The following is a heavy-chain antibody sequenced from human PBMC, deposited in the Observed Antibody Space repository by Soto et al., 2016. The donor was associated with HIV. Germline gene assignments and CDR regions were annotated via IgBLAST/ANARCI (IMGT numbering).Heavy chain of an antibody. CDR1: GFTFDNYG. D-gene: IGHD4-17*01. Sequence: EVQLVESGGGVIRPGGSLRVSCAASGFTFDNYGMSWVRQAPGKGLEWISGINWNGGSTGYTDSVKGRFTISRDNAKNSLYLQMNSLRAEDTALYYCARSRGGDPGGYFGYWGQGNPGSPSPQ. V-gene: IGHV3-20*04. J-gene: IGHJ4*02. CDR3: ARSRGGDPGGYFGY. CDR2: INWNGGST.